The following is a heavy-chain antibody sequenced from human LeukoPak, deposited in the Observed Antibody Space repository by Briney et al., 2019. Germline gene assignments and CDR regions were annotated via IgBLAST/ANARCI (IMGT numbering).Heavy chain of an antibody. CDR3: ARVRSNIAYRDTNSDY. CDR1: GGSFSGYY. CDR2: INHSGST. Sequence: SETLSLTCAVYGGSFSGYYWSWIRQPPGEGLEWIGEINHSGSTNYNPSLKSRVTISVDTSKNQFSLKLSSVTAADTAVYYCARVRSNIAYRDTNSDYWGQGTLVTVSS. V-gene: IGHV4-34*01. D-gene: IGHD4-17*01. J-gene: IGHJ4*02.